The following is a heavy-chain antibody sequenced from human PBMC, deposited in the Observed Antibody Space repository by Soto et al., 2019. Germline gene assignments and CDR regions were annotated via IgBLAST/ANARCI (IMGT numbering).Heavy chain of an antibody. D-gene: IGHD3-10*01. CDR2: IRSKAYGGTT. CDR1: GFTFGDYA. V-gene: IGHV3-49*03. Sequence: GGSLRLSCTASGFTFGDYAMSWFRQAPGKGLEWVGFIRSKAYGGTTEYAASVKGRFTISRDDSKSIAYLQMNSLKTEDTAVYYCTRKYNTNYYGSGSYYNDYYYYYMDVWGKGTTVTVS. CDR3: TRKYNTNYYGSGSYYNDYYYYYMDV. J-gene: IGHJ6*03.